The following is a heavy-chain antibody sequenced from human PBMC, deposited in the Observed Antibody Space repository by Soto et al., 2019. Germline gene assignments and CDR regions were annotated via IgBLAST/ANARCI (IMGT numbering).Heavy chain of an antibody. J-gene: IGHJ6*03. V-gene: IGHV3-11*01. CDR3: AGAQGPNSMAV. Sequence: QVQLVEAGGGLVKPGGSLRLSCAASGFTFSDSFMSWSRQTPGKGLEWLSYISGRDGNIYYADSVRGRFTISEDNAKNSGHLQMNSLRAGDTAVYYCAGAQGPNSMAVWGKGTTVTVS. CDR2: ISGRDGNI. CDR1: GFTFSDSF.